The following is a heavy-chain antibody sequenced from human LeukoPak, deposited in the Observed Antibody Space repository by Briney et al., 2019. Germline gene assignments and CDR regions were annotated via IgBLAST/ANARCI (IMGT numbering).Heavy chain of an antibody. D-gene: IGHD3-9*01. CDR1: GGSISSSSYY. J-gene: IGHJ5*02. V-gene: IGHV4-39*01. CDR2: IYYSGST. Sequence: SETLSLTCTVSGGSISSSSYYWGWIRQPPGKGLEWIGSIYYSGSTYYNPSLKSRVTISVDTSKNQFSLKLSSVTAADTAVYYCARHDILTGYYTRSWFDPWGQGTLVTVSS. CDR3: ARHDILTGYYTRSWFDP.